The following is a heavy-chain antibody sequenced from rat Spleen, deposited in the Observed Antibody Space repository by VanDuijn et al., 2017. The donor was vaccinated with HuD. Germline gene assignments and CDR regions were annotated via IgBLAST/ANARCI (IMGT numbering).Heavy chain of an antibody. J-gene: IGHJ3*01. D-gene: IGHD1-1*01. V-gene: IGHV5-31*01. CDR3: TRLYYSNWFAY. CDR2: ISHDGSST. Sequence: EVQLVESGGGLVQPGRSLKLSCVVSGFTFNQYWMTWVRQAPGKGLEWVATISHDGSSTYYRDPEKGRFTISRDNAKSTLYLQMDSLRSEDTATYYCTRLYYSNWFAYWGQGTLVTVSS. CDR1: GFTFNQYW.